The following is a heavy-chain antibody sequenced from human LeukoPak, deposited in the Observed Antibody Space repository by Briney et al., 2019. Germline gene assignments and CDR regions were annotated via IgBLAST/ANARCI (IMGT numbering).Heavy chain of an antibody. CDR2: IKQDGSEK. J-gene: IGHJ3*02. V-gene: IGHV3-7*01. CDR1: GFTLCTYW. Sequence: GGSLTLSCAPSGFTLCTYWMSWLAQAPGRGLEWVANIKQDGSEKYYVDSVKGRFTISRDNAKNSLYLQMNSLRAEDTAVYYCARDVGPFDIWGQGTMVTVSS. CDR3: ARDVGPFDI.